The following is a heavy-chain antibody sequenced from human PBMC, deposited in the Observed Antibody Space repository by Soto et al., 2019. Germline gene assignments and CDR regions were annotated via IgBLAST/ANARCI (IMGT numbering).Heavy chain of an antibody. CDR2: INAGNGNT. J-gene: IGHJ4*02. CDR1: GYTFTSYA. CDR3: ARDQYGSSWYDY. Sequence: ASVKVSCKASGYTFTSYAMHWVRQAPGQRLEWMGWINAGNGNTKYSQKFQGRVTITTDTSTSTAYMELRSLRSDDTAVYYCARDQYGSSWYDYWGQGTLVTVSS. V-gene: IGHV1-3*01. D-gene: IGHD6-13*01.